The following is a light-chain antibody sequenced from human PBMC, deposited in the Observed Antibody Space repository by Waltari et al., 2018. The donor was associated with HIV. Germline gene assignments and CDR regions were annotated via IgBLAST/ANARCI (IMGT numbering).Light chain of an antibody. V-gene: IGKV3-20*01. CDR2: GAS. CDR3: QQYATSQSIT. Sequence: IVLTQSPGTLSLSPGERAALPCRASQSITSDYLAWYQQKPGQAPRVLIYGASSRATGIPDRFSGSGSGTDFTLTISRLEPEDSAVYYCQQYATSQSITFGQGTRLEIK. J-gene: IGKJ5*01. CDR1: QSITSDY.